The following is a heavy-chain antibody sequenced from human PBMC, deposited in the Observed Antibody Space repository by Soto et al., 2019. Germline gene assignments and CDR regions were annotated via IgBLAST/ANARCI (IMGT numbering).Heavy chain of an antibody. CDR2: ISGHGATT. D-gene: IGHD6-13*01. J-gene: IGHJ4*02. CDR1: GFTFSDYP. V-gene: IGHV3-64D*06. Sequence: GGSLRLSCSTSGFTFSDYPIHWVRQAAGRGLEYVSGISGHGATTYYTDSVKGRFTISRDNSKNTVYLQMSGLRAEDTAIYYCVKVGLAGRTHYFDYWGQGTLVTVSS. CDR3: VKVGLAGRTHYFDY.